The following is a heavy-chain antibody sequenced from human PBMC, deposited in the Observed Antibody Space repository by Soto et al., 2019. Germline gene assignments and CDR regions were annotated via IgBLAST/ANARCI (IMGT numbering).Heavy chain of an antibody. D-gene: IGHD3-22*01. J-gene: IGHJ4*02. CDR2: IIPIFGTA. CDR3: ASASGDSSGYFSRPYAY. Sequence: SVKVSGKASGGTCSSYAISWVLQAPGQGLEWMGGIIPIFGTANYAQKFQGRVTITADESTSTAYMELSSLRSEDTAVYYCASASGDSSGYFSRPYAYWGQGTLVTVSS. CDR1: GGTCSSYA. V-gene: IGHV1-69*13.